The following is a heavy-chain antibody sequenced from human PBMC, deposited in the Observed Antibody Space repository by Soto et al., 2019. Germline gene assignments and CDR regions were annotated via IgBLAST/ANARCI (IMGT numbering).Heavy chain of an antibody. J-gene: IGHJ5*02. V-gene: IGHV4-39*01. CDR2: IYYSGST. CDR1: GGSISSSSYY. Sequence: PSETLSLTCTVSGGSISSSSYYWGWIRQPPGKGLEWIGSIYYSGSTYYNPSLKSRVTISVDTSKNQFSLKLSSVTAADTAVYYCASLPPYYDFWSGYSTNWFDPWGQGTLVNRLL. D-gene: IGHD3-3*01. CDR3: ASLPPYYDFWSGYSTNWFDP.